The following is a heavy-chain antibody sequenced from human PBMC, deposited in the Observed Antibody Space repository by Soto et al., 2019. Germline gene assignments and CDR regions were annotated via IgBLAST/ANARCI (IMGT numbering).Heavy chain of an antibody. V-gene: IGHV4-38-2*01. CDR1: GDSISSDYY. Sequence: QVQLQESGPGLVKPSETLSLTCAVSGDSISSDYYWGWIRQPPGKGLEWIGSVYHSGTTYYNPSLKSRVTVSVDTSKNQFSLKLTSVTAADTAVFYCARVRPATFTWSFAIDSWGQGTLVTVSS. J-gene: IGHJ4*02. D-gene: IGHD2-8*02. CDR3: ARVRPATFTWSFAIDS. CDR2: VYHSGTT.